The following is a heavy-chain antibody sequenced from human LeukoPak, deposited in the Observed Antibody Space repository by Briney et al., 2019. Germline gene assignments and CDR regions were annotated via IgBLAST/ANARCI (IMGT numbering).Heavy chain of an antibody. CDR2: INPNSGGT. D-gene: IGHD2-2*01. CDR1: GYTFTGYY. CDR3: ARTKDIVVVPVDAFDI. Sequence: GASVKVSCKASGYTFTGYYMHWVRQAPGQGLEWMGWINPNSGGTNYAQKFQGRVTMTRDTSISTAYMELSRLRSDDTAVYYCARTKDIVVVPVDAFDIWGQGTMVSVSS. J-gene: IGHJ3*02. V-gene: IGHV1-2*02.